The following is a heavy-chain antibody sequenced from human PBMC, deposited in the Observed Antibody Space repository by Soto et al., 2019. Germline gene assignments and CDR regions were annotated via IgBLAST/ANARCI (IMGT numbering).Heavy chain of an antibody. CDR2: IYYSGST. J-gene: IGHJ4*02. CDR3: AHMIEGAFFDH. CDR1: GGSVSSGSYY. D-gene: IGHD2-21*01. Sequence: SETLSLSCTVSGGSVSSGSYYWSWIRQPPGKGLEWIGYIYYSGSTNYNPSLKSRLTITKDTSKNQVVLTMTYMDPVDTATYYCAHMIEGAFFDHWGQGTLVTVSS. V-gene: IGHV4-61*01.